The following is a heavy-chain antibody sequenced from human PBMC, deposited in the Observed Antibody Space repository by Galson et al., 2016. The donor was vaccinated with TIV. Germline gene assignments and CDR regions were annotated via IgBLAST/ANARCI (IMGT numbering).Heavy chain of an antibody. Sequence: LTCTVSGGSVSSCSYYWSWIRQPPGKGLEYIGYISYSGSTNYNSSLKSRVTISVDTSKNQFSLRLKSVTPADTAVYYCARAVGFYDDNWFDPWGREPWSPSPQ. V-gene: IGHV4-61*01. J-gene: IGHJ5*02. CDR3: ARAVGFYDDNWFDP. CDR2: ISYSGST. D-gene: IGHD5/OR15-5a*01. CDR1: GGSVSSCSYY.